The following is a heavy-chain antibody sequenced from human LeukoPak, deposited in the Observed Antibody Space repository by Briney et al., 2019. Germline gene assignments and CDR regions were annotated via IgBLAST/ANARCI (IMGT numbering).Heavy chain of an antibody. CDR1: GFTFSSYS. CDR2: ITSSSSYI. D-gene: IGHD6-19*01. V-gene: IGHV3-21*01. Sequence: PGESLRLSCAGSGFTFSSYSMNWVRQAPGKGLEWVSSITSSSSYIYYADSVKGRFTISRDNAKKSVYLQMNSLRAEDTAVYYCARGSTYSSGWYTGFDYWGQGTLVTVSS. J-gene: IGHJ4*02. CDR3: ARGSTYSSGWYTGFDY.